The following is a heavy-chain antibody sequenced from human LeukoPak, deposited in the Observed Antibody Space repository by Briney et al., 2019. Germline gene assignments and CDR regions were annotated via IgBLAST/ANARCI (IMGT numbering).Heavy chain of an antibody. V-gene: IGHV1-24*01. CDR2: FDPEDGET. Sequence: ASVKVSCKVSGYTLTELSMHWVRQAPGKGLEWMGGFDPEDGETIYAQKFQGRVTMTEDTSTDTAYMELSSLRSEGTAVYYCATYLIAVAGTFDYWGQGTLVTVSS. CDR3: ATYLIAVAGTFDY. D-gene: IGHD6-19*01. J-gene: IGHJ4*02. CDR1: GYTLTELS.